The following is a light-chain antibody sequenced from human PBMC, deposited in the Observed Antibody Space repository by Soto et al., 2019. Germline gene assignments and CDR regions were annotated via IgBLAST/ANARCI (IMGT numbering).Light chain of an antibody. Sequence: QSALTQPASVSGSPGQSITISCTGTSSDVGGYNYVSWYQQYPGKAPKLMIYDVSKRPSGVSNRFSGSKSGNTASLTISGLQAEDEDDYYCSSYTSSSPYVFGTGTKLTVL. J-gene: IGLJ1*01. CDR1: SSDVGGYNY. CDR2: DVS. CDR3: SSYTSSSPYV. V-gene: IGLV2-14*01.